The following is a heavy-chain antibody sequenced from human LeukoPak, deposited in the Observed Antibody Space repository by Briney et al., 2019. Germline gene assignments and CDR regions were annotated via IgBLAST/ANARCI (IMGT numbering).Heavy chain of an antibody. J-gene: IGHJ4*02. V-gene: IGHV4-34*01. CDR3: ARDPTTVVTLPYYFDD. D-gene: IGHD4-23*01. CDR2: INHSGNT. Sequence: SETLSLTCAVSGGSFIGSHWNWIRHPPGKGLEWIGEINHSGNTNYNPSLKSRVTISVDTSKNQFSLKLRSVTAADTAVYYCARDPTTVVTLPYYFDDWGQGTLVTVSS. CDR1: GGSFIGSH.